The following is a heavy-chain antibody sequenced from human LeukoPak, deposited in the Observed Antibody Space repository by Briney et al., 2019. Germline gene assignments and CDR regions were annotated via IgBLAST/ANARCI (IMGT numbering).Heavy chain of an antibody. CDR3: EGGPSGTAFDD. CDR1: GISISNYY. J-gene: IGHJ4*01. Sequence: SETLSLTCAVSGISISNYYWSWIRQPAGKGLEWIGRIYTSGNTNYKPSLKSRLTISVDKSKNHLSLKLTSLTAADTAFYYCEGGPSGTAFDDWGHGTLVTVSS. CDR2: IYTSGNT. D-gene: IGHD1-1*01. V-gene: IGHV4-4*07.